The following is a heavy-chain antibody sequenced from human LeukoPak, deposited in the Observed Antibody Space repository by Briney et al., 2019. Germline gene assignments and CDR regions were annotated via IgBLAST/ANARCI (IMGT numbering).Heavy chain of an antibody. D-gene: IGHD2-2*02. J-gene: IGHJ6*03. Sequence: PGGSLRLSCAASGFTFSSYAMNWVRQAPGKGLEWVSYISSSGSTIYYADSVKGRFTISRDNAKNSLYLQMNSLRAEDTAVYYCARGVPAAIPYYYYYMDVWGKGTTVTISS. CDR1: GFTFSSYA. CDR2: ISSSGSTI. V-gene: IGHV3-48*03. CDR3: ARGVPAAIPYYYYYMDV.